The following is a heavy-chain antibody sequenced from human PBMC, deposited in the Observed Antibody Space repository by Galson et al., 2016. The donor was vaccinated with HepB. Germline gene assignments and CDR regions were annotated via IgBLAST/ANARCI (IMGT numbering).Heavy chain of an antibody. V-gene: IGHV4-59*08. Sequence: SETLSLTCTVSDVSIRSYYWSWIRQPPGKGLEWIGYMYYSGTTDYNPSLSGRVTMSVDTSKNQFSLRLRSVTAADTAVYYCARHLNWNYEFYWGQGALVTVSS. J-gene: IGHJ4*02. CDR2: MYYSGTT. D-gene: IGHD1-7*01. CDR1: DVSIRSYY. CDR3: ARHLNWNYEFY.